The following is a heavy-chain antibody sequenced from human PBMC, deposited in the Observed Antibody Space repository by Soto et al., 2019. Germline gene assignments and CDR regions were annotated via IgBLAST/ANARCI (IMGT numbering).Heavy chain of an antibody. Sequence: PGESLKISCKGSGYSFTSYWISWVRQMPGKGLEWMGRIDPSDSYTNYSPSFQGHVTISADKSISTSYLQWSSLKASDTAMYYFAFRKKRATSDYYYYGMDVWGQGTTVTVSS. J-gene: IGHJ6*02. D-gene: IGHD1-26*01. CDR1: GYSFTSYW. V-gene: IGHV5-10-1*01. CDR2: IDPSDSYT. CDR3: AFRKKRATSDYYYYGMDV.